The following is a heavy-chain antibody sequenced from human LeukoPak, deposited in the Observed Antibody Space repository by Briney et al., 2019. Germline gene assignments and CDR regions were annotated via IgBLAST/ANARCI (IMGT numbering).Heavy chain of an antibody. D-gene: IGHD6-19*01. J-gene: IGHJ3*02. CDR1: GFTFSRYW. CDR3: AKDRIAVAGTGAFDI. Sequence: GGSLRPSCAASGFTFSRYWMSWVRQTPQRGLEWVANIKQDGSETYYVDSVKGRFTISRDNAKNSLYLQMNSLRVEDTAVYYCAKDRIAVAGTGAFDIWGQGTMVTVSS. CDR2: IKQDGSET. V-gene: IGHV3-7*03.